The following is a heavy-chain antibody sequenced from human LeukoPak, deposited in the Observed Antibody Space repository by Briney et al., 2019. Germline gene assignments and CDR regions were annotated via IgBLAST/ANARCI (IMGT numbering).Heavy chain of an antibody. J-gene: IGHJ4*02. CDR1: GYSFTNYW. Sequence: GESLKISCKGSGYSFTNYWIGWVRQMPGKGLEWMGIIWPSDSDTRYSPSFQGQVTISADKSISTAYLQWSSLKASDTAIYFCARRISGYYIDYWGQGTLVSVSS. CDR3: ARRISGYYIDY. CDR2: IWPSDSDT. V-gene: IGHV5-51*01. D-gene: IGHD1-26*01.